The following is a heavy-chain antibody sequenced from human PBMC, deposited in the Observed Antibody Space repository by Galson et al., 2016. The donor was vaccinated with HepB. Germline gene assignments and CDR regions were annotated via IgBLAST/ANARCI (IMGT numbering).Heavy chain of an antibody. CDR2: INTNTGKS. CDR1: GYSVTTYA. J-gene: IGHJ3*02. D-gene: IGHD2-2*01. V-gene: IGHV7-4-1*02. CDR3: ARDMGYCSSTSCYVTAFDM. Sequence: SVKVSCKASGYSVTTYAMNWVRQAPGQGLEWMGWINTNTGKSTYAQALTGRFVFSLDTSVSTTYLQISGLKAEDTAVYYCARDMGYCSSTSCYVTAFDMWGQGTMITVSA.